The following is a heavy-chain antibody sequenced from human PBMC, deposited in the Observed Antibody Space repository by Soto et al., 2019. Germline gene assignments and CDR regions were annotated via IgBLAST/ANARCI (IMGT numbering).Heavy chain of an antibody. CDR2: IYSTGNT. Sequence: QVHLQESGPGLVKPSETLSLTCSVAGDSISRHYWSWIRQPAGKGLEWIGRIYSTGNTNYNPSLKGRVTMSVDMSKNQFFLKLTSVSVADTALYYCARENTDFGEFQIYNWFDPWGQGTQVTVSS. V-gene: IGHV4-4*07. CDR1: GDSISRHY. CDR3: ARENTDFGEFQIYNWFDP. D-gene: IGHD3-10*01. J-gene: IGHJ5*02.